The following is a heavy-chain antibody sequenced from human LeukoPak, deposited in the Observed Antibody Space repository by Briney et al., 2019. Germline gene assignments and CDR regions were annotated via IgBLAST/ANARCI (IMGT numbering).Heavy chain of an antibody. D-gene: IGHD1-26*01. V-gene: IGHV1-2*02. CDR2: INPNSGGT. J-gene: IGHJ4*02. CDR3: AKSRIVGAHCLDY. Sequence: VASVKVSCKASGYTFTGYYMHWVRQAPGQGLEWMGWINPNSGGTNYAQKFQGRVTMTRDPSISTAYMELSRLRSDDTAVYYCAKSRIVGAHCLDYWGQGTLVTVSS. CDR1: GYTFTGYY.